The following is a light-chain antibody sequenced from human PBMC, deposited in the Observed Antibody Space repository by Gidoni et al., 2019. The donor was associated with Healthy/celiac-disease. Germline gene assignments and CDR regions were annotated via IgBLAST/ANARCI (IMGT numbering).Light chain of an antibody. J-gene: IGLJ2*01. V-gene: IGLV1-44*01. CDR1: SSTIGSNT. CDR2: SNN. Sequence: QSVLTQPPSASGTPAQRVTISCSGSSSTIGSNTVNCYQQLPGTAPKLLIYSNNQRPSGVPDRCSGSKSGTSASLAISGLQSEEEADYYCAAGDDSLNGPVFGGGTKLTVL. CDR3: AAGDDSLNGPV.